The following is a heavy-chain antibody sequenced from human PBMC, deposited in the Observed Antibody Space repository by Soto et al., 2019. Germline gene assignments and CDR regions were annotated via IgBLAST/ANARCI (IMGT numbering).Heavy chain of an antibody. CDR2: INHSGST. Sequence: PSETLSLTCAVYGGSFSGYYWSWIRQPPGKGLEWIGEINHSGSTNYNPSLKSRVTISVDTSKNQFSLKLSSVTAADTAVYYCARRELRLEQLADYFDYWGQGTLVTVS. CDR1: GGSFSGYY. V-gene: IGHV4-34*01. D-gene: IGHD1-7*01. J-gene: IGHJ4*02. CDR3: ARRELRLEQLADYFDY.